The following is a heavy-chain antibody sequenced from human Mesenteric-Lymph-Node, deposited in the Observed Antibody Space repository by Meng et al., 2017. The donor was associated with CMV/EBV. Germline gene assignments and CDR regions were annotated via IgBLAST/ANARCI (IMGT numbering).Heavy chain of an antibody. CDR2: INHSGST. J-gene: IGHJ6*02. V-gene: IGHV4-34*01. D-gene: IGHD6-13*01. CDR3: ASSSPLHMDV. Sequence: SETLSLTCAVYGGSFSDYHWSWIRQPPGKGLEWIGEINHSGSTNYNPSLKSRVTISVDTSKNQFSLKLSSVTAADTAVYYCASSSPLHMDVWGQGTTVTVSS. CDR1: GGSFSDYH.